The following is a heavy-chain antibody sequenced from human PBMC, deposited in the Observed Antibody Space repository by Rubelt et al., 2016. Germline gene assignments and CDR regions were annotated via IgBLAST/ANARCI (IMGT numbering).Heavy chain of an antibody. Sequence: ETLSLTCTVSGGSISSYYWSWIRQPPGKGLEWIGYIYYSGSTNYNPSLKSRVTISVDTSKNQFSLKLSSVTAADTAVYYCARQYCSSTSCLDPWGQGTLVTVSS. CDR3: ARQYCSSTSCLDP. CDR1: GGSISSYY. CDR2: IYYSGST. J-gene: IGHJ5*02. D-gene: IGHD2-2*01. V-gene: IGHV4-59*01.